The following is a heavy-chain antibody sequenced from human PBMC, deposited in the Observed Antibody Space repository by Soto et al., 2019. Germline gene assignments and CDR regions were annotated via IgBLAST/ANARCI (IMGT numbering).Heavy chain of an antibody. V-gene: IGHV1-46*01. CDR3: ARGGLICRGRIYYYGMDV. D-gene: IGHD3-16*01. J-gene: IGHJ6*02. CDR1: GYTFTSYY. Sequence: QVQLVQSGAEVKKPGASVKVSCKASGYTFTSYYMHWVRQAPGQGLEWMGIINPSGGSTSYAQKFQGRVTMTRDTSTSTVYMELSSLRSEDTAVYYCARGGLICRGRIYYYGMDVWGQGTTVTVSS. CDR2: INPSGGST.